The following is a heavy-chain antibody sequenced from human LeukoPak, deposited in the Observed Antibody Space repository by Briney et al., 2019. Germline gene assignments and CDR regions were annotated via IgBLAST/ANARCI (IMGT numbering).Heavy chain of an antibody. CDR3: ATLPLTRRYCSSTSCSPGAYYYYYMDV. V-gene: IGHV3-21*01. J-gene: IGHJ6*03. Sequence: GGSLRLSCAASGFTFSSYSMNWVRQAPGKGLEWVSSISSSSSYIYYADSVKGRFTISRDNAKNSLYLQMNSLRAEDTAVYYCATLPLTRRYCSSTSCSPGAYYYYYMDVWGKGTTVTVSS. CDR1: GFTFSSYS. CDR2: ISSSSSYI. D-gene: IGHD2-2*01.